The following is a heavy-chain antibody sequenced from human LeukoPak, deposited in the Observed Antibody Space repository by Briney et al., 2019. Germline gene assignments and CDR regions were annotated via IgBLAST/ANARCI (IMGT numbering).Heavy chain of an antibody. CDR2: IYYSGST. V-gene: IGHV4-39*07. CDR3: ARVGDYGLFDYYYYMDV. Sequence: PSETLSLTCTVSGGSISSSSYYWGWIRQPPGKGLEWIGSIYYSGSTYYNPSLKSRVTISVDTSKNQFSLKLSSVTAADTAVYYCARVGDYGLFDYYYYMDVWGKGTTVTISS. D-gene: IGHD4-17*01. J-gene: IGHJ6*03. CDR1: GGSISSSSYY.